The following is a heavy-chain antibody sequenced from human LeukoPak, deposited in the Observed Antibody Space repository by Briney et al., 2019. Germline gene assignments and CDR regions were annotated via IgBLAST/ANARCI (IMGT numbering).Heavy chain of an antibody. J-gene: IGHJ5*02. Sequence: GGSLRLSCAVSGLSFSTSWMDWVRQAPGKGLEWVASINPDESEKYSAGSVKGRFTISRDNAKNSLFLQMENLRVEDTAVYYCARDRPNILGLDPWGQGTLVTVSS. D-gene: IGHD2/OR15-2a*01. V-gene: IGHV3-7*01. CDR2: INPDESEK. CDR3: ARDRPNILGLDP. CDR1: GLSFSTSW.